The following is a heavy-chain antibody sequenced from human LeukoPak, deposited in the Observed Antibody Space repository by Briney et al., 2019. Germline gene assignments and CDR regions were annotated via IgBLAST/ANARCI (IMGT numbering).Heavy chain of an antibody. CDR2: IYSGGST. CDR3: ARSFPGHGDTFDY. CDR1: GFTVSSNY. J-gene: IGHJ4*02. V-gene: IGHV3-53*01. Sequence: PGGSLRPSCAASGFTVSSNYINWVRQAPGKGLEWVSVIYSGGSTSYADSVKGRFTISRDTSKNTVYLQMNGLRAEDTAVYYCARSFPGHGDTFDYWGLGTLVTVSS. D-gene: IGHD4-17*01.